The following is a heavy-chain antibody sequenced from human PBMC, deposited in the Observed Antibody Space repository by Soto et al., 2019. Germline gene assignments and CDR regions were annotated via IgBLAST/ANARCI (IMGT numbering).Heavy chain of an antibody. V-gene: IGHV3-15*07. CDR1: GFIFSNAW. CDR3: TTVEYINMPIVRFDY. Sequence: GGSLRLSCAASGFIFSNAWINWVRQAPGKGLEWVGRIKSKADGGTTDFAAPVKGRFAISRDDSKNMMYMEMSSLRTEDTAVYYCTTVEYINMPIVRFDYCGHGTLVTVSS. J-gene: IGHJ4*01. D-gene: IGHD2-2*01. CDR2: IKSKADGGTT.